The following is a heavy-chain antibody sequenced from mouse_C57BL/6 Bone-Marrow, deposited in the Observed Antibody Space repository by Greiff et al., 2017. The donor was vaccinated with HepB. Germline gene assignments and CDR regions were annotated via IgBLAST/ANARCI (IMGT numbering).Heavy chain of an antibody. CDR3: AFYDYDYFDY. J-gene: IGHJ2*01. Sequence: QVQLKESGAELARPGASVKMSCKASGYTFTSYTMHWVKQRPGQGLEWIGYINPSSGYTKYNQKFKDKATLTADKSSSTAYTQLSSLTSEDSAVYYCAFYDYDYFDYWGQGTTLTVSS. CDR1: GYTFTSYT. D-gene: IGHD2-4*01. V-gene: IGHV1-4*01. CDR2: INPSSGYT.